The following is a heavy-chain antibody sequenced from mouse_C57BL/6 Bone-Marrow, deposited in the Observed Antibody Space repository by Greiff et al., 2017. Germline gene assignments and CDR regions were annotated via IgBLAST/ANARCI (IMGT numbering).Heavy chain of an antibody. D-gene: IGHD2-3*01. CDR3: ARYDPYYSMDY. J-gene: IGHJ4*01. Sequence: DVKLVESGGDLVKPGGSLKLSCAASGFTFSSYGMSWVRQTPDKRLEWVATISSGGSYTYYPDSVKGRFTISRDNAKNTLYLQMSSLKSEYTAIYYCARYDPYYSMDYWGQGTSVTVSS. V-gene: IGHV5-6*02. CDR1: GFTFSSYG. CDR2: ISSGGSYT.